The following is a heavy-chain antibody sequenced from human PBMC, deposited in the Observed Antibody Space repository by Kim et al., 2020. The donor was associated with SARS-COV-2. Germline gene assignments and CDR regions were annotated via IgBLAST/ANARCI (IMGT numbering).Heavy chain of an antibody. CDR1: GGTFSSYA. V-gene: IGHV1-69*13. CDR3: ARDRCDVAGTAMGCPFDP. CDR2: IIPIFGTT. J-gene: IGHJ5*02. D-gene: IGHD5-18*01. Sequence: SVKVSCKASGGTFSSYAISWVRQAPGQGLEWMGGIIPIFGTTNYAQKFQGRVTITADESTSTAYMELSSLRSEDTAVYYCARDRCDVAGTAMGCPFDPWGQGTLVTVSS.